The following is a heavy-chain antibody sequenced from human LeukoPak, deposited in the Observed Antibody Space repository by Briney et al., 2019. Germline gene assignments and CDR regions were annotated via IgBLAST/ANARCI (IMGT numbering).Heavy chain of an antibody. Sequence: SETLSLTCTVSGGSTSSYYWSWIRQPPGKGLEWIGYIYYSGSTNYNPSLKSRVTISVDTSKNQFSLKLSSVTAADTAVYYCARLSRSWNWFDPWGQGTLVTVSS. CDR1: GGSTSSYY. V-gene: IGHV4-59*01. CDR2: IYYSGST. J-gene: IGHJ5*02. D-gene: IGHD1-1*01. CDR3: ARLSRSWNWFDP.